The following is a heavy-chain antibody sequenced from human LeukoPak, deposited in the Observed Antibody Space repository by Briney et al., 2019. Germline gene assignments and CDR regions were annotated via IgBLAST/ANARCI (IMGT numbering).Heavy chain of an antibody. Sequence: GASVKVSCKASGYTFTSYGISWVRQAPGQGLEWMGWISAYNGNTNYAQKLQGRVTMTTDTSASTAYTELRSLRSDDTAVYYCARDRVWAYYYDSSGYYLDYWGQGTLVTVSS. V-gene: IGHV1-18*01. D-gene: IGHD3-22*01. CDR3: ARDRVWAYYYDSSGYYLDY. CDR1: GYTFTSYG. CDR2: ISAYNGNT. J-gene: IGHJ4*02.